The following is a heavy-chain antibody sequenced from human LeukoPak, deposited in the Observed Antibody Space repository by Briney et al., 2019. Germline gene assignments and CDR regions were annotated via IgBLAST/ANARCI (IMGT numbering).Heavy chain of an antibody. Sequence: GGSLRLSCAASAFSLSTYTMNRVRPAPGKGLAWVSYISSGSSIIYYADSVKGRFTISRDNANNSLYLQMNSLRDEDTAVYYCARARRYRSSWYHDYWGQGSLVTVSS. D-gene: IGHD6-13*01. CDR1: AFSLSTYT. CDR2: ISSGSSII. J-gene: IGHJ4*02. CDR3: ARARRYRSSWYHDY. V-gene: IGHV3-48*02.